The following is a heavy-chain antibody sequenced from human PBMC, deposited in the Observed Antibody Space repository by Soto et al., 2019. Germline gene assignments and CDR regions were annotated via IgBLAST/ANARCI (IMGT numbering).Heavy chain of an antibody. Sequence: SQTLSLTFAISGDSVSSNSAAWNCISQSPSRGLEWLGRTYYRSKWYKDYAVSVKSRITINPDTSKNQFSLQLNSVTPEDTAVYYCARGDSSGWSRGGFDYWGQGTLVTVSS. J-gene: IGHJ4*02. CDR2: TYYRSKWYK. CDR3: ARGDSSGWSRGGFDY. V-gene: IGHV6-1*01. CDR1: GDSVSSNSAA. D-gene: IGHD6-19*01.